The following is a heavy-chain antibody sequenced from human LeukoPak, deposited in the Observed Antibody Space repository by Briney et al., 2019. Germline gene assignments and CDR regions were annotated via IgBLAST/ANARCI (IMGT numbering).Heavy chain of an antibody. Sequence: SETLSLTCAVYGGSFSGYYWSWIRQPPGKGLEWIGEINHSGSTTYKPSLKSEVTISVETSKNQFSLKLSSVTAADTPVYSFARGNPKNDYIWGSYRSWFDPWGQGTLVTVSS. CDR1: GGSFSGYY. CDR2: INHSGST. CDR3: ARGNPKNDYIWGSYRSWFDP. D-gene: IGHD3-16*02. V-gene: IGHV4-34*01. J-gene: IGHJ5*02.